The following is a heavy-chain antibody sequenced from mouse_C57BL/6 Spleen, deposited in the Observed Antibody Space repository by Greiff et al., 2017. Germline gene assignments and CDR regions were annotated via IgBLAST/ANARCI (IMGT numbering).Heavy chain of an antibody. V-gene: IGHV1-85*01. CDR3: VHDGSAY. J-gene: IGHJ2*01. CDR1: GYTFTSYD. D-gene: IGHD2-12*01. Sequence: QVQLKQSGPELVKPGASVKLSCKASGYTFTSYDINWVKQRPGQGLEWIGWIYPRDGSTKYNEKFKGKATLTVDTYSSTAYMELHSLTSEASAVYFCVHDGSAYWGQGTTLTASS. CDR2: IYPRDGST.